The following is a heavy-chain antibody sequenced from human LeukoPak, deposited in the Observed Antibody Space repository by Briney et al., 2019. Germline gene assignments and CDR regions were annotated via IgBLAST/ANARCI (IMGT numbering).Heavy chain of an antibody. CDR3: ARATNYYDSSGHSRVYYYYYMDV. V-gene: IGHV1-69*05. CDR2: IIPIFGTA. CDR1: GGTFSSYA. J-gene: IGHJ6*03. Sequence: ASEKVSCKASGGTFSSYAISWVRQAPGQGLEWMGGIIPIFGTANYAQKFQGRVTITTDESTSTAYMELSSLRSEDTAVYYCARATNYYDSSGHSRVYYYYYMDVWGKGTTVTVSS. D-gene: IGHD3-22*01.